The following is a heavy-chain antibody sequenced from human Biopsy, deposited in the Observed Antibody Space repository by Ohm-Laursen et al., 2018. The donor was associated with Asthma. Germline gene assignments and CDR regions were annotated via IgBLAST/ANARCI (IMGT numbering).Heavy chain of an antibody. Sequence: ASVKVSCKASGYNFIRHSLSWVRQAPGQGPEWMGWIHTNAGNPTYAHGFTGRYVFSLDTSVSTAYLQISRLKSEDTAVCYCARVQRDFSTGYFTFDNWGQGTLVTVSS. CDR1: GYNFIRHS. CDR3: ARVQRDFSTGYFTFDN. CDR2: IHTNAGNP. D-gene: IGHD3/OR15-3a*01. J-gene: IGHJ4*02. V-gene: IGHV7-4-1*02.